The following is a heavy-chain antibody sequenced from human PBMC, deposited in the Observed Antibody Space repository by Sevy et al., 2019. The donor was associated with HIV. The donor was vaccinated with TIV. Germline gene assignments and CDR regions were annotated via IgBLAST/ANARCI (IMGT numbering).Heavy chain of an antibody. CDR3: ARSPPIVVVPGAPSWFDP. Sequence: SETLSLTCAVHGGSFSGYYWNWIRQPPGKGLEWIGEINHSGSTNYNPSLKSRVTISVDTSKNQFPLKLVSVTAADTAVYYCARSPPIVVVPGAPSWFDPWGQGTLVTVSS. V-gene: IGHV4-34*01. CDR2: INHSGST. D-gene: IGHD2-2*01. J-gene: IGHJ5*02. CDR1: GGSFSGYY.